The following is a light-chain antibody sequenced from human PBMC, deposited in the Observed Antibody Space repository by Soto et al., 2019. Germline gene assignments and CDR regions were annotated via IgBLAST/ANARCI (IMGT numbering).Light chain of an antibody. J-gene: IGLJ1*01. Sequence: ALTQPASVSGSPGQSITISCAGTSSDIGGYNYVSWYQQHPGKAPKVMIYEVSNRPSGVSNRFSGSKSGNTASLTISGLQAEDEADYYCISYTSSSTLYVFGSGTKVAVL. CDR1: SSDIGGYNY. CDR3: ISYTSSSTLYV. CDR2: EVS. V-gene: IGLV2-14*01.